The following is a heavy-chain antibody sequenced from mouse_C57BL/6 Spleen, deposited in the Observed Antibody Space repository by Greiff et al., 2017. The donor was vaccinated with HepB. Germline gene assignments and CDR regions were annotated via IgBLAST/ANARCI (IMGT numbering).Heavy chain of an antibody. J-gene: IGHJ2*01. CDR1: GFTFSDYG. Sequence: EVQGVESGGGLVKPGGSLKLSCAASGFTFSDYGMHWVRQAPEKGLEWVAYISSGSSTIYYADTVKGRFTISRDNAKNTLFLQMTSLRSEDTARYYCATITTVVGGYFDYWGQGTTLTVSS. CDR2: ISSGSSTI. D-gene: IGHD1-1*01. CDR3: ATITTVVGGYFDY. V-gene: IGHV5-17*01.